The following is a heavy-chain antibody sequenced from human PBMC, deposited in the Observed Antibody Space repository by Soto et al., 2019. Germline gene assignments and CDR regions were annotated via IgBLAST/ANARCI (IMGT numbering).Heavy chain of an antibody. D-gene: IGHD6-19*01. CDR3: ARRDSSGWYSYFDF. V-gene: IGHV4-59*08. Sequence: QVQLQESGPGLVKPSETLSLTCTVSGGPMSGYYWSWIRQPPGKGLEWIGYIYYSGSSNYNPSLKSRVTXXVXTXXNQFSLTLHSVTAADTAVYYCARRDSSGWYSYFDFWGQGTLVTVSA. CDR1: GGPMSGYY. J-gene: IGHJ4*02. CDR2: IYYSGSS.